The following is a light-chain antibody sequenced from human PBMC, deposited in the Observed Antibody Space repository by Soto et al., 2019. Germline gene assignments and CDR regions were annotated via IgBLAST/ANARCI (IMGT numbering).Light chain of an antibody. CDR3: RQGTQKPYS. J-gene: IGKJ2*03. CDR2: NVS. V-gene: IGKV2-30*01. CDR1: QSLVYSDGNTY. Sequence: DGVMTQSPLSLPVTLGQPASISCRSSQSLVYSDGNTYLNRFQQRPGQSPRRLIYNVSNRDSGVTDRFSGKGTSTDVTRKIIWVEAEDVGVYYCRQGTQKPYSYGQRPKLPIK.